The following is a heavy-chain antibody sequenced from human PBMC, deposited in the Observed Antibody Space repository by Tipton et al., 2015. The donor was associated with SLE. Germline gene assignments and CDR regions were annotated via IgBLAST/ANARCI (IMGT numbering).Heavy chain of an antibody. CDR1: GISLRKYG. D-gene: IGHD6-13*01. V-gene: IGHV3-33*01. CDR3: TADGRKGSSWPSFDS. J-gene: IGHJ4*02. CDR2: IWYDGRNE. Sequence: SLRLSCAASGISLRKYGMHWVRQAPGKGLEWVAGIWYDGRNEEYADSVKGRFTISRDNSKNTLSLQMNSLRAEDTAVYYCTADGRKGSSWPSFDSWGQETLVSVSS.